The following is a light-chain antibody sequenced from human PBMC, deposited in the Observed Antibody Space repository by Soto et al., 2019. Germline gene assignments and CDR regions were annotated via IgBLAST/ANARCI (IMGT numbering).Light chain of an antibody. V-gene: IGKV1-5*01. CDR3: QQYNSYSLWA. Sequence: DIQMTQYPSTLSASVGDRVTITCRAIPSISSWLAWYQQKPGKAPKLLLYDASIVESGVPSRFSGSGSGTEFTLSISSLQPDDFATYYCQQYNSYSLWAFGQGTKVEIK. CDR1: PSISSW. CDR2: DAS. J-gene: IGKJ1*01.